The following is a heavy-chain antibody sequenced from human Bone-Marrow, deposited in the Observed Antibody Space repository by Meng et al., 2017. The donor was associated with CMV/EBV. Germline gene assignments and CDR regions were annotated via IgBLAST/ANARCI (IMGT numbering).Heavy chain of an antibody. CDR2: ISGSGGST. Sequence: GESLKISCAASGFTFSSYAMSWVRQAPGKGLEWVSAISGSGGSTYYADSVKGRFTISRDNSKNTLYLQMNSLRAEDTAVYYCARFEAGITIFGVTSGWFDPWGQGTLVTVSS. D-gene: IGHD3-3*01. CDR3: ARFEAGITIFGVTSGWFDP. V-gene: IGHV3-23*01. CDR1: GFTFSSYA. J-gene: IGHJ5*02.